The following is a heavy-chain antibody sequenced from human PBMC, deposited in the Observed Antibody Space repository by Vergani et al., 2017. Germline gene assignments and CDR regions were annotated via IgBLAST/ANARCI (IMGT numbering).Heavy chain of an antibody. CDR2: INWNSDSI. V-gene: IGHV3-9*01. CDR3: ARDLLPNYDFWSGYSHAYYYYYGMDV. Sequence: EVQLVESGGGLVQPGRSLRLSCAASGFTFDDYAMHWVRQAPGKGLEWVSGINWNSDSIAYADSVKGRVTISRDNAKNTLYLQMNILRAEDTAVYYCARDLLPNYDFWSGYSHAYYYYYGMDVWGQGTTVTVSS. D-gene: IGHD3-3*01. CDR1: GFTFDDYA. J-gene: IGHJ6*02.